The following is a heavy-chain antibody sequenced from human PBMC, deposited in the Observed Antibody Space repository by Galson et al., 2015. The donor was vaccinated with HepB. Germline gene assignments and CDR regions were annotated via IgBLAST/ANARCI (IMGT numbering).Heavy chain of an antibody. CDR3: ARGGYYDSSGYFFY. Sequence: SLRLSCAASGFTFSSYAMHWVRQAPGKGLEWVAVISYDGSNKYYADSVKGRFTISRDNSKNTLYLQMNSLRAEDTAVYYCARGGYYDSSGYFFYWGQGTLVTVSS. CDR2: ISYDGSNK. J-gene: IGHJ4*02. D-gene: IGHD3-22*01. CDR1: GFTFSSYA. V-gene: IGHV3-30-3*01.